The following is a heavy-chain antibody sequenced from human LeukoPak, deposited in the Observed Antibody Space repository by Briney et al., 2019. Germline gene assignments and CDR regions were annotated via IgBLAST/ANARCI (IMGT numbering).Heavy chain of an antibody. J-gene: IGHJ6*03. CDR1: GFTFSRYG. D-gene: IGHD5/OR15-5a*01. Sequence: GGSLRLSCAASGFTFSRYGMHWVRQAPGKGLEWVAVISYDGNSKYYADSVRGRFTISRDNAKNSLYLQMNSLRAEDTAVYYCARAPTSVFTGYYMDVWGKGTTVTVSS. CDR3: ARAPTSVFTGYYMDV. CDR2: ISYDGNSK. V-gene: IGHV3-30*03.